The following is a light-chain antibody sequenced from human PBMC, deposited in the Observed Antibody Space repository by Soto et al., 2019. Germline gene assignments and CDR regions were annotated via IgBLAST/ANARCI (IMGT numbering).Light chain of an antibody. V-gene: IGKV1-5*03. Sequence: DIHMTHSPSTLSASVRYGVTINSRASQTISSRLAWFQQRPGRAPKFLIYKASSLKNGVPLRFSGSGSGTQFTLTNSSLQPDDFATYYCQQYNSYSWTFGQGTKVDIK. CDR1: QTISSR. CDR2: KAS. J-gene: IGKJ1*01. CDR3: QQYNSYSWT.